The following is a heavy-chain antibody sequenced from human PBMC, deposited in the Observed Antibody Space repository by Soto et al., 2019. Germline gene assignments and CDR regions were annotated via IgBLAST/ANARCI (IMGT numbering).Heavy chain of an antibody. CDR3: ARGFISHGYYYYGMDV. Sequence: AGGSLRLSCAASGLTLSSYGMHWVRQAPGKGLEWVGVIWDDGSNKYYADSVKGRFTISRDNSKNTLYLQMNSLRAEDTAVYYCARGFISHGYYYYGMDVRGPGTTVTLSS. D-gene: IGHD5-18*01. V-gene: IGHV3-33*01. J-gene: IGHJ6*01. CDR2: IWDDGSNK. CDR1: GLTLSSYG.